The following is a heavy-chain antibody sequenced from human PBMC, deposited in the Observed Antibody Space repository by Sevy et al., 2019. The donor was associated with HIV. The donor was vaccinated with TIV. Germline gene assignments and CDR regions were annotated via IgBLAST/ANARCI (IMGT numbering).Heavy chain of an antibody. CDR3: ARHSHGSGTYYVPFDS. J-gene: IGHJ4*02. D-gene: IGHD3-10*01. CDR1: GYSITSGYL. CDR2: VFHSGNT. V-gene: IGHV4-38-2*01. Sequence: ETLSLTCVVSGYSITSGYLWGWIRQPPGKGLEWIGSVFHSGNTYYNPSLNSRVIISVDTSKNQFSLKLNSVTAADTAVYYCARHSHGSGTYYVPFDSWGQGTLVTVSS.